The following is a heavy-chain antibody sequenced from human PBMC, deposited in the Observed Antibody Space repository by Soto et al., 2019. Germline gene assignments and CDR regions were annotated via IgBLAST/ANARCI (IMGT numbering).Heavy chain of an antibody. J-gene: IGHJ4*02. Sequence: GGSLRLSCAASGFTFSDYYMTWIRQAPGKGLEWVSYISSTSSYTNYADSVKGRFTISRDNAKKSLYLQMNSLRAEDTAVYYCARDPRGYSGYDYWGQGTLVTVYS. V-gene: IGHV3-11*06. CDR1: GFTFSDYY. D-gene: IGHD5-12*01. CDR3: ARDPRGYSGYDY. CDR2: ISSTSSYT.